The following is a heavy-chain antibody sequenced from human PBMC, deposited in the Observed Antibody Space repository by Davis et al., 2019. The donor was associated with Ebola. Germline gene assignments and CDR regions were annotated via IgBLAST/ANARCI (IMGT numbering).Heavy chain of an antibody. Sequence: PGGSLTLSCAASGFTFSSYWMSWVRQAPGKGLEWVANIKQDGSEKYYVDSVKGRFTISRDNAKNSLYLQMNSLRAEDTAVYYCARDVYYYGSGSYSEGFDYWGQGTLVTVSS. D-gene: IGHD3-10*01. CDR3: ARDVYYYGSGSYSEGFDY. CDR2: IKQDGSEK. V-gene: IGHV3-7*01. CDR1: GFTFSSYW. J-gene: IGHJ4*02.